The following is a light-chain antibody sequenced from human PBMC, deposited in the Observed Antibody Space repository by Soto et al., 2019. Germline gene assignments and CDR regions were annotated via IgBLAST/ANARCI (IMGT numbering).Light chain of an antibody. V-gene: IGKV3-15*01. CDR3: QQYNNWPPLT. Sequence: EIEMTQSPATLSVSPGERATLSCRASQSVSSNLAWYQQKPCQAPRLLIYGASTRATGIPARFSGSGSGTEFTLTISGRQSEDFAVYYCQQYNNWPPLTFGGGTKVEIK. J-gene: IGKJ4*01. CDR2: GAS. CDR1: QSVSSN.